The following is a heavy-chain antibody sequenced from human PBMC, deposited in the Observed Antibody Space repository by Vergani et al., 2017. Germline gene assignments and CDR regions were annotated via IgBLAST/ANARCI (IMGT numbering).Heavy chain of an antibody. D-gene: IGHD3-10*01. J-gene: IGHJ4*02. CDR2: IYYSGST. Sequence: QLQLQESGPGLVKPSETLSLTCTVSGGSISSSSYYWSWIRQPPGKGLEWIGYIYYSGSTNYNPSLKSRVTISVDTSKNQFSLKLSSVTAADTAVYYCARGSWFWELSKFDYWGQGTLVTVSS. CDR1: GGSISSSSYY. CDR3: ARGSWFWELSKFDY. V-gene: IGHV4-61*01.